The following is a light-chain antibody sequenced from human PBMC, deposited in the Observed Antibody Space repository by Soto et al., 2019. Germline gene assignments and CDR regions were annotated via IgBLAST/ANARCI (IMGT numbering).Light chain of an antibody. J-gene: IGKJ2*01. Sequence: EIVLTQSPGTLSLSPGERATLSCRASQSINSRYLAWYQQKPGQAPRLVIYGASSRATGIPDRFSGSGSGTEFNLTISRLEHEDFAVYYCQKYGSSTWYTFGQRTKLEIK. CDR2: GAS. CDR1: QSINSRY. V-gene: IGKV3-20*01. CDR3: QKYGSSTWYT.